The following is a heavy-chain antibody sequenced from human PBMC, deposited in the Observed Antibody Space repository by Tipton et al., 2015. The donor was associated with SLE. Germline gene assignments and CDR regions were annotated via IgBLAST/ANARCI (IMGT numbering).Heavy chain of an antibody. CDR3: ARGGGSYYDY. CDR1: SFSISSGYY. D-gene: IGHD1-26*01. CDR2: LYSSGST. J-gene: IGHJ4*02. Sequence: TLSLTCAVSSFSISSGYYWSWIRQPAGKGLEWIGRLYSSGSTIYNPSLKSRVTLSLDMSNNQFSLRVRSVTAADTAVYYCARGGGSYYDYWGQGTLVTVSS. V-gene: IGHV4-59*10.